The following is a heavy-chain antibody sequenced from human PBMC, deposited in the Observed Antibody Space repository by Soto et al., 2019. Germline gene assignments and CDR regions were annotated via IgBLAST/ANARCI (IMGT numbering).Heavy chain of an antibody. CDR1: GFTFSSYA. J-gene: IGHJ6*03. V-gene: IGHV3-23*01. Sequence: GGSLRLSCAASGFTFSSYAMSWVRQAPGKGLEWVSAISASGGSTYYADSVKGRFTISRDNSKNTVYLQMNSLRAEDTAVYYCAKRSETGYSRLVPGGYYMDVWGKGTTVTVSS. CDR2: ISASGGST. CDR3: AKRSETGYSRLVPGGYYMDV. D-gene: IGHD6-13*01.